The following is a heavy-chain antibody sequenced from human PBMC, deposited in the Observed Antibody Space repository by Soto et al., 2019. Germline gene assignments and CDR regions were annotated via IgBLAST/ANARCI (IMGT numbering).Heavy chain of an antibody. J-gene: IGHJ5*02. CDR1: GGSFSGYY. CDR2: INHSGST. Sequence: PSETLSLTCAVYGGSFSGYYWSWIRQPPGKGLEWIGEINHSGSTNYNPSLKSRVTISVDTSKNQFSLKLSSVTAADTAVYYCARHYDILTGYYHWLDPWGQGTLVTVSS. D-gene: IGHD3-9*01. V-gene: IGHV4-34*01. CDR3: ARHYDILTGYYHWLDP.